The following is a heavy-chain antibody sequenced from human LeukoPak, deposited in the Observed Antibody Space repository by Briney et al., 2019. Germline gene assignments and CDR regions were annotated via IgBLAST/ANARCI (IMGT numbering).Heavy chain of an antibody. V-gene: IGHV4-39*07. CDR1: GGSISSSSYY. Sequence: PSETLSLTCTVSGGSISSSSYYWGWIRQPPGKGLEWIGSIYYSGSTYYNPSLKSRVTISPDKSKNQFSLTLTSVTAADTAVYFCARAPLSVTYYTDAFDIWGQGTMVTVSS. J-gene: IGHJ3*02. CDR2: IYYSGST. D-gene: IGHD1-26*01. CDR3: ARAPLSVTYYTDAFDI.